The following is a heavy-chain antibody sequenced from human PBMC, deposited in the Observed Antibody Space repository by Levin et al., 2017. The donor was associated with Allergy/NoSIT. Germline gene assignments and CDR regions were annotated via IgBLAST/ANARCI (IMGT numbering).Heavy chain of an antibody. CDR2: INPNSGGT. CDR1: GYTFTGYY. D-gene: IGHD3-16*01. V-gene: IGHV1-2*02. CDR3: ARGMITSWWPFDP. Sequence: ASVKVSCKASGYTFTGYYMHWVRQAPGQGLEWMGWINPNSGGTNYAQKFQGRVTMTRDTSISTAYMELSRLRSDDTAVYYCARGMITSWWPFDPWGQGTLVTVSS. J-gene: IGHJ5*02.